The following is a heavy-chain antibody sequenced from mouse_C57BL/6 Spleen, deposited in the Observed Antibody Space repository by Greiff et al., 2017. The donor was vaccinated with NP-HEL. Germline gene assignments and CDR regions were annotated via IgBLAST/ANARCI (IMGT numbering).Heavy chain of an antibody. CDR3: TRDRVNYDGFAY. V-gene: IGHV5-9-1*02. D-gene: IGHD1-1*01. CDR2: ISSGGDYI. Sequence: EVQGVESGDGLVKPGGSLKLSCAASGFTFSSYAMSWVRQTPEKRLEWVAYISSGGDYIYYADTVKGRFTISRDNARNTLYLQMRSVRSEDTAMYYCTRDRVNYDGFAYWGKGTLVTVSA. J-gene: IGHJ3*01. CDR1: GFTFSSYA.